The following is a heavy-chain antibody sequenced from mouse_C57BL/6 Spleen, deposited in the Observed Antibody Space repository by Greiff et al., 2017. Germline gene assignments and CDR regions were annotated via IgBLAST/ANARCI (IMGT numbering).Heavy chain of an antibody. Sequence: DVQLQESGPELVKPGASVKMSCKASGYTFTDYNMHWVKQSHGKSLEWIGYINPNNGGTSYNQKFKGKATLTVNKSSSTAYMELRSLTSEDSAVYYWARRGEENYCDYWGQGTTLTVSS. J-gene: IGHJ2*01. V-gene: IGHV1-22*01. CDR2: INPNNGGT. CDR1: GYTFTDYN. CDR3: ARRGEENYCDY.